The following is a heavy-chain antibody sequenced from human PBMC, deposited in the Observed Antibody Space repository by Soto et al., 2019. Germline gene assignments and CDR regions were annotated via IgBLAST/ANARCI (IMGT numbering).Heavy chain of an antibody. CDR3: ARDAYYYGSGSKNYYYYGMDV. CDR1: GYTFTSYG. CDR2: ISAYNGNT. Sequence: QVQLVQSGAEVKKPGASVKVSCKASGYTFTSYGISWVRRAPGQGLEWMGWISAYNGNTNYAQKLQGRVTMTTDTSTSTAYMELRSLKSDDTAVYYCARDAYYYGSGSKNYYYYGMDVWGQGTTVTVSS. D-gene: IGHD3-10*01. J-gene: IGHJ6*02. V-gene: IGHV1-18*01.